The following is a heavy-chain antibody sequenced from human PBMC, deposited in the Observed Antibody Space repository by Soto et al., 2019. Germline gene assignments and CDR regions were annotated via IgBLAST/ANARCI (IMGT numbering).Heavy chain of an antibody. CDR3: AITLTGETFDI. Sequence: GGSLRLSCAASGFPFSSYSMNWVRQAPGKGLEWVSYISSSSSTIYYADSVKGRFTISRDNAKNSLYLQMNSLRAEDTAVYYCAITLTGETFDIWGQGTMVTVSS. J-gene: IGHJ3*02. V-gene: IGHV3-48*01. D-gene: IGHD1-20*01. CDR2: ISSSSSTI. CDR1: GFPFSSYS.